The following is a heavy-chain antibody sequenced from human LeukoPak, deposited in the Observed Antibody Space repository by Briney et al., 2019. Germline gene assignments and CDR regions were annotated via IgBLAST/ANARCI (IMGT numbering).Heavy chain of an antibody. Sequence: GGSLRLSCTASGFTFSSYAMHWVRQAPGKGLEWVAVISYDGSNKYYADSVKGRFTISRDNSKNTLYLQMNSLRAEDTAVYYCANLGGHWGQGTLVTVSS. J-gene: IGHJ4*02. CDR1: GFTFSSYA. CDR3: ANLGGH. V-gene: IGHV3-30*04. CDR2: ISYDGSNK. D-gene: IGHD3-16*01.